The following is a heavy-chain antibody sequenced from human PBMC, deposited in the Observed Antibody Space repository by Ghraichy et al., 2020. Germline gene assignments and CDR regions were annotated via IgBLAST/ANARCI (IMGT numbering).Heavy chain of an antibody. CDR2: IRYDGSNK. V-gene: IGHV3-30*02. Sequence: GGSLRLSCAASGFTFSSYGMHWVRQAPGKGLEWVAFIRYDGSNKYYADSVKGRFTISRDNSKNTLYLQMNSLRAEDTAVYYCAKVAGLAARVGYFDYWGQGTLVTVSS. J-gene: IGHJ4*02. D-gene: IGHD6-6*01. CDR1: GFTFSSYG. CDR3: AKVAGLAARVGYFDY.